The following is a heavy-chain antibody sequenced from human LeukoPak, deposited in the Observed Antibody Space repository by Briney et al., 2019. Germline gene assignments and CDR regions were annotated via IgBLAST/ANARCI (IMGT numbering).Heavy chain of an antibody. Sequence: SETLSLTCTVSGYSISSGYYWGWIRQPPGKGLEWIGSIYHSGSTYYNPSLKSRVTISVDTSKNQFSLKLSSVTAADTAVYYCARDSMVHAFDIWGQGTMVTVSS. J-gene: IGHJ3*02. CDR2: IYHSGST. V-gene: IGHV4-38-2*02. CDR1: GYSISSGYY. D-gene: IGHD3-10*01. CDR3: ARDSMVHAFDI.